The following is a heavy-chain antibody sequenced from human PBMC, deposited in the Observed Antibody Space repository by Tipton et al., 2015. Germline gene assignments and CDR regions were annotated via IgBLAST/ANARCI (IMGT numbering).Heavy chain of an antibody. CDR2: VYHTGST. J-gene: IGHJ4*02. D-gene: IGHD3-22*01. Sequence: TLSLTCDVSGVSVTSGSYYWSWIRQSPGKGLEWIGYVYHTGSTVYNPSFKSRVTISVDTSKNQFSLKLSSVTAADTAVYYCAREGWDSDSSGYDYWGQGTLVTVSS. V-gene: IGHV4-61*01. CDR3: AREGWDSDSSGYDY. CDR1: GVSVTSGSYY.